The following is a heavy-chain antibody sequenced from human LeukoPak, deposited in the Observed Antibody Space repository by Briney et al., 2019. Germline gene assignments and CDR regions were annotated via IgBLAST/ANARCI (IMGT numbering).Heavy chain of an antibody. V-gene: IGHV3-23*01. Sequence: GGSLRLSCAASGFTFSSYAMSWVRQAPGKGLEWVSAISGSGGSTYYAGSVKGRFTISRDNSKNTLYLQMNSLRAEDTAVYYCAKSIGYYYRRLNYYFDYWGQGTLVTVSS. CDR2: ISGSGGST. D-gene: IGHD3-22*01. J-gene: IGHJ4*02. CDR1: GFTFSSYA. CDR3: AKSIGYYYRRLNYYFDY.